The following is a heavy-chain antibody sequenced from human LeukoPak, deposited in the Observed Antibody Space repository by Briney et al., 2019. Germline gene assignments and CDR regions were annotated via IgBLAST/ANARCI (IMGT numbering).Heavy chain of an antibody. Sequence: AASVKVSCKASGYTFTGYYMHWVRQAPGQGLEWMGWINPNSGGTNYAQKFQGRVTMTRDTPISTAYMELSRLRSDDTAVYYCAKQLGSHRFDPWGQGTLVTVSS. J-gene: IGHJ5*02. CDR1: GYTFTGYY. D-gene: IGHD1-1*01. CDR2: INPNSGGT. V-gene: IGHV1-2*02. CDR3: AKQLGSHRFDP.